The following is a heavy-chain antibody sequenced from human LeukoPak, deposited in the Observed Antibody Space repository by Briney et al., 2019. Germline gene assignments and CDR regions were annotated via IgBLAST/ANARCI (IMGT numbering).Heavy chain of an antibody. CDR1: GGSISSYY. CDR2: IYYSGST. V-gene: IGHV4-59*08. CDR3: ARHGDYDILTGYYNRYWFDP. Sequence: SSETLSLTCTVSGGSISSYYWSWIRQPPGKGLEWIGYIYYSGSTNYNPSLKSRVTISVDTSKNQFSLKLSSVTAADTAVYYCARHGDYDILTGYYNRYWFDPWGQGTLVTVSS. J-gene: IGHJ5*02. D-gene: IGHD3-9*01.